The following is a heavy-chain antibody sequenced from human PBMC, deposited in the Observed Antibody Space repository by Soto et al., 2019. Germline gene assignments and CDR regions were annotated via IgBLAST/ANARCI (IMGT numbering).Heavy chain of an antibody. CDR3: ARAVTTIRTDPTYHYYYYMDV. V-gene: IGHV1-18*01. J-gene: IGHJ6*03. Sequence: ASVKVSCKASGYTFTSYGISWVRQAPGQGLEWKGWISAYNGNTNYAQKLQGRVTMTTDTSTSTAYMELRSLRSDDTAVYYCARAVTTIRTDPTYHYYYYMDVWGKGTTVTVSS. CDR1: GYTFTSYG. CDR2: ISAYNGNT. D-gene: IGHD4-17*01.